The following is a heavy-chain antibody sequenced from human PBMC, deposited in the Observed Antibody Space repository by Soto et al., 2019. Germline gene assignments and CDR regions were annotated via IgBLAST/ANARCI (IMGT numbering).Heavy chain of an antibody. J-gene: IGHJ4*01. CDR3: AKDSRGVVVPAAMY. Sequence: EAQLLESGGGLVQPGGSQRLSCAASGFNFSSYGMSWVRQAPGKGLEWVSAVSSSGGTTNYAGSVKGRFTISRDNYKNTLYLQMNSLRAEDTAVYYCAKDSRGVVVPAAMYWGQGTMVTVSS. D-gene: IGHD2-2*01. CDR2: VSSSGGTT. CDR1: GFNFSSYG. V-gene: IGHV3-23*01.